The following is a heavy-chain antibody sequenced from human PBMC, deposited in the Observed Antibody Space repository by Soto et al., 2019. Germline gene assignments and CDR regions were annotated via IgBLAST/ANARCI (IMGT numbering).Heavy chain of an antibody. CDR3: SRFSGGSYNTYYFYYGMDV. V-gene: IGHV1-18*01. CDR1: GYTFTSYG. CDR2: ISANNGNT. D-gene: IGHD2-15*01. Sequence: XSVKASCKASGYTFTSYGINWVRQAPGQGLDWMGWISANNGNTKYAQDLQGRVTMTTDTATSTAYMELRSLRSDDTAVYYCSRFSGGSYNTYYFYYGMDVWGQGTTVTVSS. J-gene: IGHJ6*02.